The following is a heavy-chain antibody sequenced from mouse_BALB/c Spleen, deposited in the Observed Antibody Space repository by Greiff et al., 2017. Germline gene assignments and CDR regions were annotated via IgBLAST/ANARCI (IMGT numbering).Heavy chain of an antibody. Sequence: QVQLQQSGPQLVRPGASVKISCTASGYSFTSYWMHWVQQRPGQGLEWIGMIDPSDSETRLNQKFKDKATLTVDKSSSTAYMQLSSPTSEDSAVYCCARCLFITTAFDDWGEGTTVTVSS. CDR2: IDPSDSET. CDR3: ARCLFITTAFDD. J-gene: IGHJ1*01. CDR1: GYSFTSYW. D-gene: IGHD1-2*01. V-gene: IGHV1S127*01.